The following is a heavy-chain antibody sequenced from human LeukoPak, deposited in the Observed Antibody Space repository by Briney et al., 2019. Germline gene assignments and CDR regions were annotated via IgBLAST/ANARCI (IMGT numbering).Heavy chain of an antibody. D-gene: IGHD3-10*01. CDR3: AKGSGSYYKGVDY. Sequence: GGSLRLSCAASGFTFDDYAMHWVRQAPGKGLEWVSGISWNSGSIGYEDSVKGRFTISRDNAKNSLYLQMNSLRAEDTALYYCAKGSGSYYKGVDYWGQGTLVTVSS. CDR2: ISWNSGSI. V-gene: IGHV3-9*01. CDR1: GFTFDDYA. J-gene: IGHJ4*02.